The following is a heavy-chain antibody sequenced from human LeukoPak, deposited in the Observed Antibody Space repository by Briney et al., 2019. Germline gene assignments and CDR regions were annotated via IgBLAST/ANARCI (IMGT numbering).Heavy chain of an antibody. CDR3: ARDVPAGAHYYFDY. J-gene: IGHJ4*02. CDR1: GFTFDDYG. D-gene: IGHD1-26*01. V-gene: IGHV3-20*01. CDR2: INWNGGST. Sequence: PGGSLRLSCAASGFTFDDYGMSWVRQAPGKGLEWVSGINWNGGSTGYADSVKGRFTISRDNAKNSLYLQMNSLRAEDTALYHCARDVPAGAHYYFDYWGQGTLVTVSS.